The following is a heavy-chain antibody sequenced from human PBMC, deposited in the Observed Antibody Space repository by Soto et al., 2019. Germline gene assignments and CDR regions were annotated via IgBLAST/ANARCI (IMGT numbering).Heavy chain of an antibody. V-gene: IGHV4-34*01. CDR2: INHSGST. CDR3: ARDKIVVVVDATAARGQYSYYGMDV. CDR1: GGSFSGYY. Sequence: SETLSLTCAVYGGSFSGYYWSWIRQPPGKGLEWIGEINHSGSTNYNPSLKSRVTISVDTSKSQFALKLSSVTAADTAVYYCARDKIVVVVDATAARGQYSYYGMDVWGQGTTVTVSS. D-gene: IGHD2-15*01. J-gene: IGHJ6*02.